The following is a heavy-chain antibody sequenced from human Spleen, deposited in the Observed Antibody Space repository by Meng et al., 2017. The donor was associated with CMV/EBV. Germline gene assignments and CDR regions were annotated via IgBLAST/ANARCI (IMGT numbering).Heavy chain of an antibody. D-gene: IGHD2-2*01. CDR2: IYSGGDT. CDR1: GFTVSSGY. Sequence: GESLKISCAASGFTVSSGYMSWVRQAPGKGLEWVSVIYSGGDTYYADSVKGRFIISRDTSKNTVYLQMNGLRAEDTAVYYCARDPPSDCSITTCRAVEWGQGTLVTVSS. J-gene: IGHJ4*02. CDR3: ARDPPSDCSITTCRAVE. V-gene: IGHV3-66*02.